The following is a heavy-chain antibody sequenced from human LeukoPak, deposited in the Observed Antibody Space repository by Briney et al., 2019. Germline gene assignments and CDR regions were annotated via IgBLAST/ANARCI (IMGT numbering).Heavy chain of an antibody. V-gene: IGHV1-69*06. J-gene: IGHJ5*02. D-gene: IGHD6-19*01. Sequence: SVKVSCKASGGTFNNYAITWVRQAPGQGLEWMGGIIPIFGTAKYAQKFQGRVTITADKSTTTSYMELSSLRSDDTAVYYCARDQGSGGHWFDPWGQGTLVTVSS. CDR1: GGTFNNYA. CDR2: IIPIFGTA. CDR3: ARDQGSGGHWFDP.